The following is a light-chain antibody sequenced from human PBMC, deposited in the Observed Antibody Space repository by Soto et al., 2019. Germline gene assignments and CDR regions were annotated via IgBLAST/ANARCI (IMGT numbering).Light chain of an antibody. CDR1: QTISSW. CDR2: RAS. Sequence: DSQSVLSPNTLAASVGGRITNTFRASQTISSWLAWYQQKPGKAPKLLIHRASTLQSGVPSRFSGSGSGTEFTLTISSLQPDDFATYYCQHYNSYSEAFGQGTKVDI. V-gene: IGKV1-5*03. CDR3: QHYNSYSEA. J-gene: IGKJ1*01.